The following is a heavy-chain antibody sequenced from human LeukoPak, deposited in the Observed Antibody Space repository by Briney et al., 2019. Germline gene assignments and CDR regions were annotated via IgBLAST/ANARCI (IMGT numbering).Heavy chain of an antibody. CDR2: IYYDGSNI. CDR3: ARDWKTNSFGY. Sequence: PGGSLRLSCVASEFTFTTYGMHWVRQAPGKGLEWVAFIYYDGSNIYYADYVKGRFTISRDISKNTLYLQMDSLRAEDTAIYYFARDWKTNSFGYWGQGTLVTVSS. D-gene: IGHD1-1*01. J-gene: IGHJ4*02. V-gene: IGHV3-33*01. CDR1: EFTFTTYG.